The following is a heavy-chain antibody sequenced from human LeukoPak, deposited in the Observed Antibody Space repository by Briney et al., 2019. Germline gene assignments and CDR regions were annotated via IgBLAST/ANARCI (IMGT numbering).Heavy chain of an antibody. CDR2: IYYSGGT. CDR3: ARGIGDY. V-gene: IGHV4-59*01. D-gene: IGHD3-16*02. Sequence: SETLSLTCTVSGGSISSYYWSWIRQPPGKGLEWIGYIYYSGGTNYNPSLKSRVTISVDTSKNQFSLKLSSVTAADTAVYYCARGIGDYWGQGTLVTVSS. CDR1: GGSISSYY. J-gene: IGHJ4*02.